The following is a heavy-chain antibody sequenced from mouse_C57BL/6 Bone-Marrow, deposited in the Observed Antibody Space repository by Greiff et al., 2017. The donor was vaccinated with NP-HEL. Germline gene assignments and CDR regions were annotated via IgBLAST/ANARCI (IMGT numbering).Heavy chain of an antibody. CDR1: GFTFSSYA. D-gene: IGHD2-5*01. CDR2: ISDGGSYT. CDR3: ASPYYSNWYFDV. J-gene: IGHJ1*03. V-gene: IGHV5-4*03. Sequence: EVNLVESGGGLVKPGGSLKLSCAASGFTFSSYAMSWVRQTPEKRLEWVATISDGGSYTYYPDNVKGRFTISRDNAKNNLYLQMSHLKSEDTAMYYCASPYYSNWYFDVWGTGTTVTVSS.